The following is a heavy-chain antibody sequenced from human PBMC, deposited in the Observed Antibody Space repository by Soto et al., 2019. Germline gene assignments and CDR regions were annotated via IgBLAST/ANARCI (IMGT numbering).Heavy chain of an antibody. Sequence: GGSLRLSCAASEGTFSNYAMSWVRQAPGKGLEWVSAISYGGGTTYYADSVKGRFTISRDNSKNTLYLQMTNMDPVDTATYYCAHRLAEWFDPWGQGTLVTVSS. V-gene: IGHV3-23*01. CDR3: AHRLAEWFDP. CDR2: ISYGGGTT. CDR1: EGTFSNYA. J-gene: IGHJ5*02.